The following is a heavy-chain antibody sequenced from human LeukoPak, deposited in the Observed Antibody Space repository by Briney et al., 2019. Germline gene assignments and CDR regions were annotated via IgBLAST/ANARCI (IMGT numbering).Heavy chain of an antibody. D-gene: IGHD3-22*01. CDR2: ISGSGGST. CDR3: ARVSDSSGYYPPFDY. J-gene: IGHJ4*02. Sequence: PGGSLRLSCAASGFTFSSYAMSWVRQAPGRGLEWVSTISGSGGSTYYADSVKGRFTISRDNAKNSLYLQMNSLRAEDTAVYYCARVSDSSGYYPPFDYWGQGTLVTVSS. CDR1: GFTFSSYA. V-gene: IGHV3-23*01.